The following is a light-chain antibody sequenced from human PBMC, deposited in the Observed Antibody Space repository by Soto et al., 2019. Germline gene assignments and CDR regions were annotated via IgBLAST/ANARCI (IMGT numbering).Light chain of an antibody. J-gene: IGLJ1*01. V-gene: IGLV2-14*01. CDR1: GRDIGAYDY. Sequence: QSALTQPASVSGSPGQSITISCTGSGRDIGAYDYVSWYQQHPGKAPKLIIYGVKNRPSGVSNRFSASKSAFTASLTISGLQTEDEAAYYCSSYTNSYFYVFGHGTKVT. CDR2: GVK. CDR3: SSYTNSYFYV.